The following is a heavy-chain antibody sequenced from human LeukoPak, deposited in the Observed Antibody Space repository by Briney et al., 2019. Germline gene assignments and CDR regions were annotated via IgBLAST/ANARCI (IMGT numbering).Heavy chain of an antibody. Sequence: SETLSLTCAVSGGSISSSNWWSWIRQPPGKGLEWIGEINHSGSTNYNPSLKSRVTISVDTSKNQFSLKLSSVTAADTAVYYCAGDHYGDLLHWGQGTLVTVSS. CDR1: GGSISSSNW. D-gene: IGHD4-17*01. CDR2: INHSGST. V-gene: IGHV4-4*02. CDR3: AGDHYGDLLH. J-gene: IGHJ4*02.